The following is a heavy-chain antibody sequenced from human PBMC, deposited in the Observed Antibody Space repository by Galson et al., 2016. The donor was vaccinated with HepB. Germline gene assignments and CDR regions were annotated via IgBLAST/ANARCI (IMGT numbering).Heavy chain of an antibody. CDR1: GFTFSKAL. D-gene: IGHD3-10*01. CDR3: TKGITPLCWFGEPGGH. V-gene: IGHV3-15*01. J-gene: IGHJ1*01. Sequence: SLRLSCAASGFTFSKALMNWVRQAPGKGLEWVGLIKTKTDGGTVDYAAPVRGRFTISRDDSKSTVYLQMSSLTTEDTATYYCTKGITPLCWFGEPGGHWGLGTLVTVSS. CDR2: IKTKTDGGTV.